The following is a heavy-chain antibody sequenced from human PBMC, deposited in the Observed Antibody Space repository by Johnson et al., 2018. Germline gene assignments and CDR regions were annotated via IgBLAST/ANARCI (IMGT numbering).Heavy chain of an antibody. CDR3: ARSLVVVGSYGAFDI. V-gene: IGHV1-46*01. Sequence: QVQLVQSGAEVKKPGASVKVSCKASGYTFTSYYMHWVRQAPGQGLEWMGIINPSGGSTSYAQKFQGRVPMTRDTSTSTVYMGLSSLRSEDTAVYYCARSLVVVGSYGAFDIWGQGTMVTVSS. J-gene: IGHJ3*02. CDR1: GYTFTSYY. D-gene: IGHD3-22*01. CDR2: INPSGGST.